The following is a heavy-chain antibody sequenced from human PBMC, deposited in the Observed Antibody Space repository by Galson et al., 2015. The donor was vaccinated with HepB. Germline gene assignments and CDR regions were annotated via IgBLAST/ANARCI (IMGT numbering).Heavy chain of an antibody. CDR1: GGSISSYY. CDR2: IYYTGST. Sequence: LSLTCTVSGGSISSYYWTWLRQPPGKGLEWIGYIYYTGSTNYNPSLKSRVTISIDTSKNQFSLKLSSVTAADTAVYYCAREGSNAFDIWGQGTMVTVSS. V-gene: IGHV4-59*01. CDR3: AREGSNAFDI. D-gene: IGHD2-15*01. J-gene: IGHJ3*02.